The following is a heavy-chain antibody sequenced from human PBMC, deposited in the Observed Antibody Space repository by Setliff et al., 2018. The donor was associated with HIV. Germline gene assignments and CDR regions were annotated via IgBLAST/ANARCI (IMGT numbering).Heavy chain of an antibody. CDR2: INPKSGAT. CDR1: GYSFTGYY. D-gene: IGHD2-2*01. CDR3: ARKDGVGYCDSNSCYGIGPIDF. Sequence: ASVKVSCKASGYSFTGYYVNWVRQAPGQGLEWMGRINPKSGATNLAQKFQGRFTLTRDTSVTTVYMELTSLRSDDTAVYYCARKDGVGYCDSNSCYGIGPIDFWGQGSLVTVSS. J-gene: IGHJ4*02. V-gene: IGHV1-2*06.